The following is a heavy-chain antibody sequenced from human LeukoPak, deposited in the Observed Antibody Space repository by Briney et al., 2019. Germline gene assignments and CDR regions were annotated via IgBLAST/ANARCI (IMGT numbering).Heavy chain of an antibody. CDR3: ARDRDTAMVTPNYYYYGMDV. V-gene: IGHV3-7*01. D-gene: IGHD5-18*01. J-gene: IGHJ6*02. CDR2: IKQDGSEK. CDR1: GFTFSSYW. Sequence: GGSLRLSCAASGFTFSSYWMSWVRQAPGKGLEWVANIKQDGSEKYYADSVKGRFTISRDNSKNTLYLQMNSLRAEDTAVYYCARDRDTAMVTPNYYYYGMDVWGQGTTVTVSS.